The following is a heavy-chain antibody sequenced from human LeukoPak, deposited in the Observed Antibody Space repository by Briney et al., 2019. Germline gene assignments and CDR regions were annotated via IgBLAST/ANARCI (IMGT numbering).Heavy chain of an antibody. CDR1: GGSINKYY. J-gene: IGHJ4*02. V-gene: IGHV4-59*01. Sequence: TSETLSLTCTVSGGSINKYYWSWVRQPPGKGLEWIGYMYYSGSPNYNPSLKSRVTISVDTSKSQFSLKLSSVTAADAAVYYCARTRGGYRCGLNYWGQGTLVTVSS. CDR2: MYYSGSP. CDR3: ARTRGGYRCGLNY. D-gene: IGHD6-25*01.